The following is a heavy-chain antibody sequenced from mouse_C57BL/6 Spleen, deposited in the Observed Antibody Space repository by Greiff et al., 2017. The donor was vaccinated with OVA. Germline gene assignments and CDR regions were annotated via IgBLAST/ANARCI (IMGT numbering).Heavy chain of an antibody. V-gene: IGHV1-53*01. Sequence: QVQLKQSGTELVKPGASVKLSCKASGYTFTSYWMHWVKQRPGQGLEWIGNINPSNGGTNYNEKFKSKATLTVDKSSSTAYMQLSSLTSEDSAVYYCAREDFDGSSYFDYWGQGTTLTVSS. J-gene: IGHJ2*01. CDR3: AREDFDGSSYFDY. D-gene: IGHD1-1*01. CDR2: INPSNGGT. CDR1: GYTFTSYW.